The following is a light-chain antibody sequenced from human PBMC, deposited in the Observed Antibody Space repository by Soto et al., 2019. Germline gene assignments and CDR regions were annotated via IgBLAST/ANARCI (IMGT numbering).Light chain of an antibody. J-gene: IGLJ1*01. CDR3: SSHAGNNNYV. V-gene: IGLV2-8*01. Sequence: QSVLTQPPSASGSVGQSVTISCTGTSSDVGAYNYVSWYQQHPGKAPKLMIYEVSKRPSGVPDRFSGSKSGYTASLTVSGLQAGDEADYYCSSHAGNNNYVFGTGTKVTV. CDR2: EVS. CDR1: SSDVGAYNY.